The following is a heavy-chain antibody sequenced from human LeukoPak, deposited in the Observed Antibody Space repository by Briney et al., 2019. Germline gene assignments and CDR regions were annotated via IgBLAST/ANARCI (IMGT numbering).Heavy chain of an antibody. CDR1: GGSISSYY. Sequence: PSETLSLTCTVSGGSISSYYWSWLRQPPGKGLEWLGYIYYSGSTNYNPSLKSRVTISVDTSKIQFSLKLSSVTAADTAVYYCARGGDSSGYPDYWGQGTLVTVSS. V-gene: IGHV4-59*01. J-gene: IGHJ4*02. D-gene: IGHD3-22*01. CDR3: ARGGDSSGYPDY. CDR2: IYYSGST.